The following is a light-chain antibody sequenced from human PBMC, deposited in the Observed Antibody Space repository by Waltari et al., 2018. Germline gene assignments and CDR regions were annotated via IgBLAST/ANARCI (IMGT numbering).Light chain of an antibody. J-gene: IGKJ1*01. CDR1: QSGSGSY. V-gene: IGKV3-20*01. CDR2: DAS. Sequence: EIVLTQSPDTLSLSPGVRATLSCRASQSGSGSYLAWYQQKPGQAPRLLISDASSRATDIPDRFSGSGSGTDFTLTISRLEPEDFAVYYCQQYGTSPTWTFGQGTKVEIK. CDR3: QQYGTSPTWT.